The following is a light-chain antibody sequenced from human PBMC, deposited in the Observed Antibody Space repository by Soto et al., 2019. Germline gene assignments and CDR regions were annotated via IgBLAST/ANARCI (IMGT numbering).Light chain of an antibody. CDR1: QSVSSY. Sequence: EIVLTQSPPTLSFSPGERATLSCRASQSVSSYLAWYQQKPGQAPRLLIYDASNRATGIPARFSGSGSGTDFTLTISSLEPEDFAVYYCQQRSNWPRTFGQGTKVDIK. CDR3: QQRSNWPRT. CDR2: DAS. V-gene: IGKV3-11*01. J-gene: IGKJ1*01.